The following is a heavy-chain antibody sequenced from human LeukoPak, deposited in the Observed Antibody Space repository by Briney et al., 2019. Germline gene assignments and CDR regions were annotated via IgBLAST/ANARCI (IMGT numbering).Heavy chain of an antibody. CDR1: GFTFGDYA. Sequence: PGGSLRLSCTASGFTFGDYAMSWFRQAPGKGLEWVGFIRSKAYGGTTGYAASVKGRFTISRDDSKSIAYLQMNSLKTEDTAVYYCTRGLAVAGGVVMDVWGKGTTVTVSS. CDR3: TRGLAVAGGVVMDV. D-gene: IGHD6-19*01. V-gene: IGHV3-49*03. J-gene: IGHJ6*03. CDR2: IRSKAYGGTT.